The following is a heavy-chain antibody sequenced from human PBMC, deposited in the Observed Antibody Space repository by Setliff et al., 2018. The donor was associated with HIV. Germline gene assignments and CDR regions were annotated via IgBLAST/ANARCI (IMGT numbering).Heavy chain of an antibody. D-gene: IGHD2-2*01. V-gene: IGHV3-21*01. J-gene: IGHJ4*02. CDR3: ARVSCSSTSCYVSYFDY. Sequence: LRLSCAASGFTFSSYSMNWVRQAPGKGLEWVSSISSSSSYIYYTDSVKGRFTISRDNAKNSLYLQMNSLRAEDTAVYYCARVSCSSTSCYVSYFDYWGQGTLVTVSS. CDR1: GFTFSSYS. CDR2: ISSSSSYI.